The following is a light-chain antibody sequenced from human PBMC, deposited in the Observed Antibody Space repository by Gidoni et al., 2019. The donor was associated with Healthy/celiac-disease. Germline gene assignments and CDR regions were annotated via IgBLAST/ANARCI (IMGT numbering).Light chain of an antibody. J-gene: IGKJ4*01. Sequence: DIQMTHSPSTLSASVGDRVTITCRASQSISSWLAWYQQKPGKAPKLLIYDASSLESGVPSRFSGSGSGTEFTLTISSLQPDDFATYYCQQYNSYGLTFGGGTKVEIK. CDR3: QQYNSYGLT. V-gene: IGKV1-5*01. CDR1: QSISSW. CDR2: DAS.